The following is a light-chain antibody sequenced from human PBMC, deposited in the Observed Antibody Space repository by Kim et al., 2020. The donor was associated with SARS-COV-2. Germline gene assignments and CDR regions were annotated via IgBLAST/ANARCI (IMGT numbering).Light chain of an antibody. V-gene: IGLV3-19*01. CDR3: NSRDSNDNVV. CDR2: GKN. CDR1: SLRRYY. J-gene: IGLJ2*01. Sequence: SSELTQDPAVSVALGQTVRITFQGDSLRRYYATWYQQKPGQAPILVIYGKNNRPSGIPDRFSGSSSGNTASLTITGTQAGDEADYYCNSRDSNDNVVFGGGTKLTVL.